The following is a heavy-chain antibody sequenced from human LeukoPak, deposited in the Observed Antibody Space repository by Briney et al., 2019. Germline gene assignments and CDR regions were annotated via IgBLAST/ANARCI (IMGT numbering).Heavy chain of an antibody. J-gene: IGHJ4*02. D-gene: IGHD3-22*01. Sequence: GVSLGLSCAASGFTFSSYEMNWVRQAPGKGLEWVSYISSSGSTIYYADSVKGRFTISRDNAKNSLYLQMNSLRAEDTPVYYCARDPPYYYDSSGYEGGDYWGQGTLVTVSS. CDR3: ARDPPYYYDSSGYEGGDY. V-gene: IGHV3-48*03. CDR1: GFTFSSYE. CDR2: ISSSGSTI.